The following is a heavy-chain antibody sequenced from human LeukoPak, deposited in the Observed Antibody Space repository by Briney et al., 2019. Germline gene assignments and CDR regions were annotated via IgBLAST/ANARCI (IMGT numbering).Heavy chain of an antibody. Sequence: GASVKVSCKVSGYTLTELSMHWVRQAPGKGLEWMGGFDPEDGETIYAQKFQGRVTMTEDTSTDTAYMELSSLRSEDTAVYYCATVMVAATIPRPNWFDPWGQGTLVTVSS. J-gene: IGHJ5*02. CDR1: GYTLTELS. CDR2: FDPEDGET. D-gene: IGHD2-15*01. V-gene: IGHV1-24*01. CDR3: ATVMVAATIPRPNWFDP.